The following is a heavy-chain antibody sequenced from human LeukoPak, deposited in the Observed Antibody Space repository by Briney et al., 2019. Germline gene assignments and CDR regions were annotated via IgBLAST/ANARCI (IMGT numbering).Heavy chain of an antibody. CDR2: IYTSGST. V-gene: IGHV4-4*07. D-gene: IGHD3-10*01. CDR1: GGSISSYY. J-gene: IGHJ3*02. Sequence: PSETLSLTCTVSGGSISSYYWSWIRQPAGKGLEWIGRIYTSGSTNYNPSPKSRVTMSVDTSKNQFSLKLSSVTAADTAVYYCARDPYYGSGSYYTDAFDIWGQGTMVTVSS. CDR3: ARDPYYGSGSYYTDAFDI.